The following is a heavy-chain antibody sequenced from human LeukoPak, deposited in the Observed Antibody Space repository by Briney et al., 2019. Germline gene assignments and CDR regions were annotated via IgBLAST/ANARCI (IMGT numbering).Heavy chain of an antibody. J-gene: IGHJ3*02. D-gene: IGHD5-18*01. Sequence: SVKVSCKASGGTFSSYAISWVRQAPGQGLEWMGGIIPIFGTANYAQKFQGRVTITTNESTSTAYMELSSLRSEDTAVYYCAREAASYGYGDDAFDIWGQGTMVTVSS. V-gene: IGHV1-69*05. CDR2: IIPIFGTA. CDR1: GGTFSSYA. CDR3: AREAASYGYGDDAFDI.